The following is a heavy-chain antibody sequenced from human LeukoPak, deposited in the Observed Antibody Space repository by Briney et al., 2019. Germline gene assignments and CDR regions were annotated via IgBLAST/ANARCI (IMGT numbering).Heavy chain of an antibody. CDR2: ISSSGSTI. Sequence: GGSLRLSCAASGFTFSDYYMSWIRQAPGKGLEWVSFISSSGSTIYYADSVKGRFIISGDNAKNSLYLQMNSLRAEDTAVYYCARVGWTSVTFFDYWGQGTLVTVSS. CDR3: ARVGWTSVTFFDY. V-gene: IGHV3-11*01. J-gene: IGHJ4*02. CDR1: GFTFSDYY. D-gene: IGHD4-17*01.